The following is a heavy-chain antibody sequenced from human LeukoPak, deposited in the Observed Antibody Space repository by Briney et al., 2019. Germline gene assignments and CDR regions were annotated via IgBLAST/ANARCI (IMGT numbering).Heavy chain of an antibody. Sequence: ASVKVSCKASGYTFTDYYMEWVRQAPGQGLEWMGWINPNSGGTNYAQKFQGRVTMTRDTSISTAYMELSRLRSDDTAVYYCARDFRAIAKPGITGTKYYFDYWGQGTLVTVSS. V-gene: IGHV1-2*02. CDR1: GYTFTDYY. D-gene: IGHD1-7*01. CDR2: INPNSGGT. J-gene: IGHJ4*02. CDR3: ARDFRAIAKPGITGTKYYFDY.